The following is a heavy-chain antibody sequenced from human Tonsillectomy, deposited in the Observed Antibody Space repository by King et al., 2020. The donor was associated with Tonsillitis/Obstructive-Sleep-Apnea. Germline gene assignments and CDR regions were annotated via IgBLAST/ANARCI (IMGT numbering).Heavy chain of an antibody. D-gene: IGHD6-13*01. CDR1: GFTFSSYE. Sequence: DVQLVESGGGLVQPGGSLRLSCAASGFTFSSYEMNWVRQTPGKGLEWVSYISTSGSTRYYADSVKGRFTISRDNAKNSLYLQMNSLRAEDTAVYYCARDGSSSWARGYFDYWGQGTLVTVSS. J-gene: IGHJ4*02. CDR3: ARDGSSSWARGYFDY. CDR2: ISTSGSTR. V-gene: IGHV3-48*03.